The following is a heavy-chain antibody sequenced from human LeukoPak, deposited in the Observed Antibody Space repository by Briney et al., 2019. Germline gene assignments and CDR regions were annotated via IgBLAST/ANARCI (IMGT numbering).Heavy chain of an antibody. CDR3: ARAMGTGAGTTFQDI. Sequence: ASVKVSCKASGYSFTSYGISWVRQAPGQGLEWMGWISAYNGNTNYAQKLQGRVTMTTDTSTSTAYMELSSLRSEDTAVYYCARAMGTGAGTTFQDIWGQGTMVTVSS. D-gene: IGHD1-1*01. J-gene: IGHJ3*02. CDR1: GYSFTSYG. V-gene: IGHV1-18*01. CDR2: ISAYNGNT.